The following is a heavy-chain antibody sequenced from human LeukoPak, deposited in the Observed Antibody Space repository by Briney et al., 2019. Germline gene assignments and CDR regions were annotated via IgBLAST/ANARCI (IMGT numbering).Heavy chain of an antibody. Sequence: GGSLRLSCATSGFTFSAYSMIWVRQTPGKGLECLSYITSSSDSIHYADSVRGRFTVSRDNAKNSLYLQMNSLRAEDTAVYYCATDQNIVGDWGQGTLVTVSS. D-gene: IGHD2/OR15-2a*01. CDR1: GFTFSAYS. V-gene: IGHV3-48*01. J-gene: IGHJ4*02. CDR2: ITSSSDSI. CDR3: ATDQNIVGD.